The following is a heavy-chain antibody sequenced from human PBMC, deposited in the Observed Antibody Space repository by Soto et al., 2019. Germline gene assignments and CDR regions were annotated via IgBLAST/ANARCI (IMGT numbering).Heavy chain of an antibody. D-gene: IGHD2-2*01. CDR2: IKSKTDGGTT. J-gene: IGHJ4*02. CDR1: GFTFSNAW. V-gene: IGHV3-15*01. CDR3: TLEVVPAASAPDY. Sequence: PGGSLRLSCAASGFTFSNAWMSWVRQAPGKGLEWVGRIKSKTDGGTTDYAAPVKGRFTISRDDSKNTLYLQMNSLKTEDTAVYYCTLEVVPAASAPDYWGQGTLVTVSS.